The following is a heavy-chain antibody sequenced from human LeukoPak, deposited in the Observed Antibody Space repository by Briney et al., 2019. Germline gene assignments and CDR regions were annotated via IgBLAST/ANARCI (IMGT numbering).Heavy chain of an antibody. Sequence: GGSLRLSCAASGFTFSSYSMNWVRQAPGKGLEWVSSISSSSSYIYYADSVKGRFTISRDNSKNTLYLQMNSLRAEDTAVYYCAKGSSGWYGGYYYGMDVWGQGTTVTVSS. CDR3: AKGSSGWYGGYYYGMDV. CDR2: ISSSSSYI. D-gene: IGHD6-19*01. CDR1: GFTFSSYS. V-gene: IGHV3-21*04. J-gene: IGHJ6*02.